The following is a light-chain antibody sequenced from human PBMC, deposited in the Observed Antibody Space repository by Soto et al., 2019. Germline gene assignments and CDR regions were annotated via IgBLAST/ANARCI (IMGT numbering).Light chain of an antibody. CDR1: QSVSSN. J-gene: IGKJ2*01. V-gene: IGKV3-15*01. CDR2: GAS. Sequence: EIVMTQSPATLSVSPGERATLSCRASQSVSSNLAWYQQKPGQAPRLLIYGASTRATGIPARFSGSGSGTEFTLTISSLQSEDFAVYYCQQSNNWPPYTFGQGTKLDLK. CDR3: QQSNNWPPYT.